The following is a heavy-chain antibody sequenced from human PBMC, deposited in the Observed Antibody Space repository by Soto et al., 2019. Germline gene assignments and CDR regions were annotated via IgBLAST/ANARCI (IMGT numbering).Heavy chain of an antibody. V-gene: IGHV3-7*01. D-gene: IGHD3-10*01. CDR2: IKPDGGEK. J-gene: IGHJ3*01. Sequence: GGSLRLSCAVSGFTFRSSWMSWLRQAPGKGLEWVANIKPDGGEKYYVDSVAGRFTISRDNARNSLYLQMNSLRAEDTGVYYCARGDRGGFALWGHGTMVTVSS. CDR3: ARGDRGGFAL. CDR1: GFTFRSSW.